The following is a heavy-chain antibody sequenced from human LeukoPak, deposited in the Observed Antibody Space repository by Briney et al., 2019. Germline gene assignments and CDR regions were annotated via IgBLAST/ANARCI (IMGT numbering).Heavy chain of an antibody. CDR1: GFTFSRYA. D-gene: IGHD3-16*01. CDR3: VGGFY. CDR2: ISTSGGST. J-gene: IGHJ4*02. Sequence: GGSLRLSCSASGFTFSRYAMLWVRQAPGKGLEYVSAISTSGGSTYYADPVKGRFTISRDNSKNTLYLQMSSLRDEDTAVYYCVGGFYWGQGTLVTVSS. V-gene: IGHV3-64D*06.